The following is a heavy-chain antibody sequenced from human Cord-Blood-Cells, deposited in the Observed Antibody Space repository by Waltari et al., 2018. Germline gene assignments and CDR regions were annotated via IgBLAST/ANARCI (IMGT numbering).Heavy chain of an antibody. CDR1: GGSFSGYY. D-gene: IGHD6-13*01. Sequence: QVQLQQWGAGLLKPSETLSLTCAVYGGSFSGYYWSWLRQPPGKGLEWIGEIKHSGSTNYNPSLKSRVTISVDTSKNQFSLKLSSVTAADTAVYYCARVDYRTIAAAGSDYWGQGTLVTVSS. J-gene: IGHJ4*02. CDR3: ARVDYRTIAAAGSDY. CDR2: IKHSGST. V-gene: IGHV4-34*01.